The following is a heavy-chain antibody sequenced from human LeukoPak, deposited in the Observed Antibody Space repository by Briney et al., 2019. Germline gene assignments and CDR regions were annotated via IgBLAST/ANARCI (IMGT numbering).Heavy chain of an antibody. J-gene: IGHJ5*02. Sequence: PGGSLRLSCAASGFTLSDYYVSWIRQAPGKGLEWVSYISSSGSTIYYADSVKGRFTISRDNAKNSLYLQMNSLRAEDTAVYYCARAQVGYNWFDPWGQGTLVTVSS. CDR2: ISSSGSTI. CDR3: ARAQVGYNWFDP. CDR1: GFTLSDYY. V-gene: IGHV3-11*04. D-gene: IGHD1-26*01.